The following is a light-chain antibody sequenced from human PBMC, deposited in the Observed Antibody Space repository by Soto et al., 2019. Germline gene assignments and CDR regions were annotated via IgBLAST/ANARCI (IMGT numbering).Light chain of an antibody. CDR1: SSDVGGYNY. J-gene: IGLJ1*01. CDR2: DVT. CDR3: SSYTSSSTPV. V-gene: IGLV2-14*03. Sequence: QSVLTQPASVSVSPGQSITISCTGTSSDVGGYNYVSWYQHHPGKVPKLMIYDVTNRPSGVSNRLSGSKSGNTASLTISGLQAEDEADYYCSSYTSSSTPVFGTGTKVTVL.